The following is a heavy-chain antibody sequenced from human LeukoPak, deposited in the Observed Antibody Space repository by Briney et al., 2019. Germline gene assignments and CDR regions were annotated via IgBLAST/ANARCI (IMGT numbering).Heavy chain of an antibody. CDR1: GFTISSSSHR. CDR3: SREHYSTSDY. J-gene: IGHJ4*02. D-gene: IGHD1/OR15-1a*01. V-gene: IGHV4-39*01. CDR2: IYCGGNS. Sequence: PAGTLCLTCAVSGFTISSSSHRWAWIRPPPGKGRDWVASIYCGGNSYYNPSLRSRLNISVDSSKDQFSLRLSSVTAADTAVYYCSREHYSTSDYWGQGILVTVSS.